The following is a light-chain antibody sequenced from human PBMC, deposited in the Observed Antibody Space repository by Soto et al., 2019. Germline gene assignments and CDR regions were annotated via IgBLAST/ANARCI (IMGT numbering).Light chain of an antibody. J-gene: IGKJ5*01. V-gene: IGKV3-15*01. CDR1: QSVSSN. Sequence: EIVMPQSPPTLSVYPGERATLSCRASQSVSSNLAWYQQKPGQAPRLLIYDTSTRATGIPARCSGSGSGTEFTLTISSLQAEDFAVYYCQQYSNWPPITFGQGTRLEI. CDR2: DTS. CDR3: QQYSNWPPIT.